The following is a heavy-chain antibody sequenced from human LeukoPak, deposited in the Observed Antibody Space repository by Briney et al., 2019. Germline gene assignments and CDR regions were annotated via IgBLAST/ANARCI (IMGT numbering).Heavy chain of an antibody. CDR3: AKDHYGSGSYGAVY. D-gene: IGHD3-10*01. CDR1: GFTFSSYA. V-gene: IGHV3-23*01. CDR2: ISGSGGST. J-gene: IGHJ4*02. Sequence: GGSLRLSCAASGFTFSSYAMSWVRQAPGKGLEWVSAISGSGGSTYYADSVKGRFTISRDNSKNTLYLQMNSLRAEDTAVYYCAKDHYGSGSYGAVYWGQGTLVTVSS.